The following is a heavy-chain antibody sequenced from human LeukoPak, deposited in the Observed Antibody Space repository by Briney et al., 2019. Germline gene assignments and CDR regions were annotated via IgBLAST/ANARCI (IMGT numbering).Heavy chain of an antibody. Sequence: ASVKVSCKASGYTFTSYGISWVRQAPGQGLEWMGWISAYNGYTNYAQKLQGRVTMTTDTSTSTAYMELRSLRSDDTAVYYCARDPYRDIVVVVAPTESWFDPWGQGTLVTVSS. J-gene: IGHJ5*02. CDR2: ISAYNGYT. V-gene: IGHV1-18*01. D-gene: IGHD2-15*01. CDR1: GYTFTSYG. CDR3: ARDPYRDIVVVVAPTESWFDP.